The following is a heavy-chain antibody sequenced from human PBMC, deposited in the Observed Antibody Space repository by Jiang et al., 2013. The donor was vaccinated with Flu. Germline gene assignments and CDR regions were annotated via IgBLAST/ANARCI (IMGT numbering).Heavy chain of an antibody. V-gene: IGHV3-9*01. Sequence: QLLESGGGLVKPGGSLRLSCAASGFTFSSYSMHWVRQLPGKGLEWVAGIIWTGGNIGYADSVKGRFSISRDNYRKSLILQMRSLRVEDTALYYCVRGTGRSSTHFILYMDIWGQGTTVTVSS. D-gene: IGHD6-6*01. CDR1: GFTFSSYS. J-gene: IGHJ6*02. CDR2: IIWTGGNI. CDR3: VRGTGRSSTHFILYMDI.